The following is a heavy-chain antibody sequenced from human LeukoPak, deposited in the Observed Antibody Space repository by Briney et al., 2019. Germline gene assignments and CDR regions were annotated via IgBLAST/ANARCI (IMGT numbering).Heavy chain of an antibody. D-gene: IGHD3-3*01. CDR3: ARVGGYYYDY. CDR2: IWFDGSNK. CDR1: GFTFDDYA. Sequence: GGSLRLSCAASGFTFDDYAMHWVRQAPGKGLEWVAVIWFDGSNKYYADSVKGRFTISRDNSKNTWYLQMNSLRAEDTAVYYCARVGGYYYDYWGQGTLVTVSS. V-gene: IGHV3-33*08. J-gene: IGHJ4*02.